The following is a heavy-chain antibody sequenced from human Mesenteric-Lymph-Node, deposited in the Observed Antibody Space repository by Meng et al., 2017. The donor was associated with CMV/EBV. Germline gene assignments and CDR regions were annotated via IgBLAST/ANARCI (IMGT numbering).Heavy chain of an antibody. CDR1: GYTITDYG. D-gene: IGHD2-2*01. CDR2: INTNTGNP. CDR3: VRDEGSSWTRGVQH. V-gene: IGHV7-4-1*02. J-gene: IGHJ1*01. Sequence: SGYTITDYGINWVRQAPGQGLEWMGWINTNTGNPTYAQGFTGRFVFSLDTSVSTAYLQISSLKAEDTAVYYCVRDEGSSWTRGVQHWGQGTLVTVSS.